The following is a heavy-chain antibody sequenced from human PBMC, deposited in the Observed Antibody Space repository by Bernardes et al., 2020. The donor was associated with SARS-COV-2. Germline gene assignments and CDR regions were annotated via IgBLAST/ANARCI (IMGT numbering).Heavy chain of an antibody. V-gene: IGHV3-23*01. Sequence: GRTLRLSCAASGFTFSNYAMTWVRQAPGKGLEWVSAISGRGTSTYYAASVKGRFTISRDNSKNTLYLQVDSLRAEDTAVYYCAKVLTPTEYSSSSDFDSWGQGTLVTVSS. CDR1: GFTFSNYA. CDR3: AKVLTPTEYSSSSDFDS. D-gene: IGHD6-6*01. CDR2: ISGRGTST. J-gene: IGHJ4*02.